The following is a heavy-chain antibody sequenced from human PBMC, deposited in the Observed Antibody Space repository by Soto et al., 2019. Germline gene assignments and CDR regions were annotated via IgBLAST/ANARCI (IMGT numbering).Heavy chain of an antibody. J-gene: IGHJ6*02. CDR2: IIPIFGTA. V-gene: IGHV1-69*06. Sequence: ASVKVSCKASGGTFSSYAISWVRQAPGQGLEWMGGIIPIFGTANYAQKFQGRVTITADKSTSTAYMELSSLRSEDTAVYYCARATVTTGYYYYGMDVWGQGTTVTVSS. D-gene: IGHD4-17*01. CDR1: GGTFSSYA. CDR3: ARATVTTGYYYYGMDV.